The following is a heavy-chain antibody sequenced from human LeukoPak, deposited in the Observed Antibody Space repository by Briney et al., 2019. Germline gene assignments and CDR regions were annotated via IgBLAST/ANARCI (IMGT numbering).Heavy chain of an antibody. CDR2: INPSGGST. Sequence: ASVKVSCKASGYTFTSYYMHWVRQAPGQGLEWMGIINPSGGSTSYAQKFQGRVTMTRDMSTSTVYMELRSLRSDDTAVYYCARDGTFYSGSYSYYFDYWGQGTLVTVSS. V-gene: IGHV1-46*01. J-gene: IGHJ4*02. CDR1: GYTFTSYY. D-gene: IGHD1-26*01. CDR3: ARDGTFYSGSYSYYFDY.